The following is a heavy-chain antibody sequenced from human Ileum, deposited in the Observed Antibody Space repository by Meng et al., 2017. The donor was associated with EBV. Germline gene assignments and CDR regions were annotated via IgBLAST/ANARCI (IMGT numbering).Heavy chain of an antibody. CDR1: VGSISSNGYP. CDR3: ARGGDGSPYFDY. D-gene: IGHD5-24*01. J-gene: IGHJ4*02. Sequence: QLQLQESGSGLVKPSETLSLTCAVSVGSISSNGYPWSWIRPPPGKGLEWLGYIYYSGTAFYNPSLKSRVTISLDRSKSQFYLKLISVTAADTAVYYCARGGDGSPYFDYWGQGALVTVAS. V-gene: IGHV4-30-2*01. CDR2: IYYSGTA.